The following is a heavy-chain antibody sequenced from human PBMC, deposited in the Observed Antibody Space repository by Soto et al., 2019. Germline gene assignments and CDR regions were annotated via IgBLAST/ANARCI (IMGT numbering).Heavy chain of an antibody. V-gene: IGHV3-74*01. CDR1: GFTFSNYW. D-gene: IGHD4-17*01. J-gene: IGHJ4*01. CDR3: ARVAVTTYYFDT. CDR2: INPDGSRT. Sequence: EVQLVESGGDLVQPGGSLRLSCAASGFTFSNYWMHWVRQTPGKGLVWVSRINPDGSRTSYADSVRGRFTISRDNAKNTLYLQMNCLGAYDTAVYYCARVAVTTYYFDTWGHGTLVTVSS.